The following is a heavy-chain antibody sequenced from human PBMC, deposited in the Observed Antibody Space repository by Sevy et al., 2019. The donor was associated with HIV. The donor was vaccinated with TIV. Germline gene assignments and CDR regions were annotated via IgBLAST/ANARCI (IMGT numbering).Heavy chain of an antibody. CDR1: GGTFSSYA. Sequence: ASMKVSCKASGGTFSSYAISWVRQAPGQGLEWMGGIIPIFGTANYAQKFQGRVTITADESTSTAYMELSSLRSEDTAVYYCARSPNYYGSGSYIGYWGQGTLVTVSS. CDR2: IIPIFGTA. CDR3: ARSPNYYGSGSYIGY. J-gene: IGHJ4*02. D-gene: IGHD3-10*01. V-gene: IGHV1-69*13.